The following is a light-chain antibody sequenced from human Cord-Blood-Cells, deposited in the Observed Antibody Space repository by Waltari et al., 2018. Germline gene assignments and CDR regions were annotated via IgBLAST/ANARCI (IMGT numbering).Light chain of an antibody. CDR2: AAS. J-gene: IGKJ4*01. CDR3: QQSYSTHALT. V-gene: IGKV1-39*01. CDR1: QSISSH. Sequence: DIQMTQSPSSLSASVGDRVTITCRASQSISSHLNWYQQKPGKAPKLLIYAASSLQSGVPSRFSGSGSGTDFTLTISSLQPEDFATYYCQQSYSTHALTFGGGTKVEIK.